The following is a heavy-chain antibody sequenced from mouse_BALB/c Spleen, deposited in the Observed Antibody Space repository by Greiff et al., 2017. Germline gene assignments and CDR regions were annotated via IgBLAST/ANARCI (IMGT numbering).Heavy chain of an antibody. D-gene: IGHD2-4*01. V-gene: IGHV7-1*02. CDR1: GFTFSDFY. CDR2: SRNKANDYTT. CDR3: ARLDYDVSYAMDY. Sequence: DVKLVESGGGLVQPGGSLRLSCATSGFTFSDFYMEWVRQPPGKRLEWIAASRNKANDYTTEYSASVKGRFIVSRDTSQSILYLQMNALRAEDTAIYYCARLDYDVSYAMDYWGQGTSVTVSS. J-gene: IGHJ4*01.